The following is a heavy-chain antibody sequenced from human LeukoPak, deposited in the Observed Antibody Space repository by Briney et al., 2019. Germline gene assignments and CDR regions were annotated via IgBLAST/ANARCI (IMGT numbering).Heavy chain of an antibody. J-gene: IGHJ4*02. CDR3: ARNPASIGDY. D-gene: IGHD6-6*01. Sequence: GGSLRLSCAASGFTFTTYNMNWVRQAPGKGLEWVSFISSDSKIIYYADSVKGRFTVSRDNAKNSLYLQMNSLTDEDTAVYYCARNPASIGDYWGQGTLVTVSS. CDR1: GFTFTTYN. CDR2: ISSDSKII. V-gene: IGHV3-48*02.